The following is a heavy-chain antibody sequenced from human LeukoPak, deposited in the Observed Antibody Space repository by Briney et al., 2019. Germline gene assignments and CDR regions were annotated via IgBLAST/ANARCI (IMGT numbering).Heavy chain of an antibody. J-gene: IGHJ6*02. Sequence: SESLSLTCTVSGGSISSYYWSWIRQPPGKGRKWIGCIYDSGSTNYNPSLKSRVTISVDTSKNQFSLKLSSVTAADTAVYYCARGGSGYDSFYYYGMDVWGQGTTVTVSS. CDR1: GGSISSYY. CDR2: IYDSGST. V-gene: IGHV4-59*01. CDR3: ARGGSGYDSFYYYGMDV. D-gene: IGHD5-12*01.